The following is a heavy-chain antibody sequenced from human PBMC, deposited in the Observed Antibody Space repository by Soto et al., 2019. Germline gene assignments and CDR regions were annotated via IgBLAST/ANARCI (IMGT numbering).Heavy chain of an antibody. D-gene: IGHD2-2*01. J-gene: IGHJ6*03. Sequence: GGSLRLSCAASGFTFSSYAMSWVRQAPGKGLEWVSAISGSGGSTYYADSVKGRFTISRDNSKNTLYLQMNSLRAEDTAVYYCASRYCSSTSCYGGNYYYYYYMDVWGKGTTVTVSS. CDR1: GFTFSSYA. CDR2: ISGSGGST. CDR3: ASRYCSSTSCYGGNYYYYYYMDV. V-gene: IGHV3-23*01.